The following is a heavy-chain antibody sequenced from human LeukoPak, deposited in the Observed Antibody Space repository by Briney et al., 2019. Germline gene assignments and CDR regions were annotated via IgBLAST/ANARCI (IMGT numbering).Heavy chain of an antibody. CDR1: GGTFSSYA. CDR2: IIPIFGTA. J-gene: IGHJ6*02. Sequence: ASVKVSCKASGGTFSSYAISWVRQAPGQGLEWMGGIIPIFGTADYAQKFQGRVTITADESTSTAYMELSSLRSEDTAVYYCARDSGNFHYDMDVWGQGTTVIVS. CDR3: ARDSGNFHYDMDV. V-gene: IGHV1-69*13. D-gene: IGHD3-10*01.